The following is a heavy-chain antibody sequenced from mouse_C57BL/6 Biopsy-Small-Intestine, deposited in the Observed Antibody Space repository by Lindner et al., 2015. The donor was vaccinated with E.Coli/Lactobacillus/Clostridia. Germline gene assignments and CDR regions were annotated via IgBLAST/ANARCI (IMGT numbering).Heavy chain of an antibody. CDR1: GYTLSDYY. D-gene: IGHD2-4*01. CDR2: INPNRGDT. J-gene: IGHJ4*01. CDR3: VRDMTRITMIFGPEGSLDT. Sequence: SVKVSCKAAGYTLSDYYLHWVRQAPGQGLEWMGWINPNRGDTKYAQKFQGRVTMTRDTSINTAYMELSRLRSDDTAVYYCVRDMTRITMIFGPEGSLDTWGQGTLVTVSS. V-gene: IGHV14-2*02.